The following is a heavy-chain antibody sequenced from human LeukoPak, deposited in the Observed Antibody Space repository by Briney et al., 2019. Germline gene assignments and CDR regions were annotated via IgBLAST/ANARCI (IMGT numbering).Heavy chain of an antibody. CDR3: ARKDDILTGYYFFDY. CDR2: IKQDGSEK. Sequence: GGSLRPSCAASGFTFSSYWMSWVRQAPGKGLEWVANIKQDGSEKYYVDSVKGRFTISRDNAKNSLYLQMNSLRAEDTAVYYCARKDDILTGYYFFDYWGQGTLVTVSS. V-gene: IGHV3-7*01. CDR1: GFTFSSYW. D-gene: IGHD3-9*01. J-gene: IGHJ4*02.